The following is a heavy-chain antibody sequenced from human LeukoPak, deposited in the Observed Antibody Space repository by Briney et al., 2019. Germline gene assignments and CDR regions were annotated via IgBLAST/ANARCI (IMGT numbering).Heavy chain of an antibody. D-gene: IGHD1-7*01. CDR2: ISAYNGYT. CDR1: GYTFTDYP. V-gene: IGHV1-18*01. J-gene: IGHJ4*02. CDR3: ARVGENYEGLIDY. Sequence: ASVKVSCKASGYTFTDYPIGWVRQAPGQGLEWMGWISAYNGYTNYPQSLQGRVTMTTDTSTGTAYMELRSLRFDDTAIYYCARVGENYEGLIDYWSQGTLVIVSS.